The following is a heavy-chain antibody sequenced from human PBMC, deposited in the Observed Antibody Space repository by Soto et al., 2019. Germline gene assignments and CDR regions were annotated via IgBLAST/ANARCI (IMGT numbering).Heavy chain of an antibody. CDR2: TRNKANSYTT. D-gene: IGHD1-26*01. CDR1: GFTFSDHY. CDR3: ASSSVSTTRYGMDV. V-gene: IGHV3-72*01. J-gene: IGHJ6*02. Sequence: EVQLVESGGGLVQPGGSLRLSCAASGFTFSDHYMDWVRQAPGKGLEWVGRTRNKANSYTTEYPASVKGRFTISRDDSKNSLYLQMNSLKTEDTAVYYCASSSVSTTRYGMDVWGQGTTVTVSS.